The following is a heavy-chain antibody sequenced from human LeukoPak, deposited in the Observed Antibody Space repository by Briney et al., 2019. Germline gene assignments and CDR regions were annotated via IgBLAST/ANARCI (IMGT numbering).Heavy chain of an antibody. V-gene: IGHV3-7*03. Sequence: GGSLRLSCAASGFTFCDFYMSWVRQAAGKGLEWVANINKDGSEEKYVDSVKGRFTISRDNAKNSLYLQMSSLRADDTAVYYCARWPHCQDFWGRGTRVTVSS. CDR3: ARWPHCQDF. J-gene: IGHJ4*02. CDR1: GFTFCDFY. CDR2: INKDGSEE.